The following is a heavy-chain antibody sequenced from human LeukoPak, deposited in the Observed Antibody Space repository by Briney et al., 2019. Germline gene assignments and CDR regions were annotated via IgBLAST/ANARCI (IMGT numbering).Heavy chain of an antibody. CDR2: IYTSGST. CDR3: ARDWIPYGGNPRYFDL. CDR1: GGSISSGGYY. Sequence: SETLSLTCTVSGGSISSGGYYWNWIRQPAGKGLEWIGRIYTSGSTNYNPSLKSRVTMSVDTSKNQFSLKLSSVTAADTAVYYCARDWIPYGGNPRYFDLWGRGTLVTVSS. D-gene: IGHD4-23*01. V-gene: IGHV4-61*02. J-gene: IGHJ2*01.